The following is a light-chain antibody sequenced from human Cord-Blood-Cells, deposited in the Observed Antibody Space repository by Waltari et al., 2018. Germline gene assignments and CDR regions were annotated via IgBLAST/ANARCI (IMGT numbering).Light chain of an antibody. Sequence: DIKMTQSPSSLSASVGDRVTTTCRTSQGISNSLAWYQQKPGKAPKLLLYAASRLESGVPSRFSGSGSGTDYTLTISSLQPEDFATYYCQQYYSTPFTFGPGTKVDIK. CDR2: AAS. J-gene: IGKJ3*01. V-gene: IGKV1-NL1*01. CDR3: QQYYSTPFT. CDR1: QGISNS.